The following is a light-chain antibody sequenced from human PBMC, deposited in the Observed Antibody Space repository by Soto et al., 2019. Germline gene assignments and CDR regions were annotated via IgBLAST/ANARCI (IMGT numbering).Light chain of an antibody. CDR2: GAS. V-gene: IGKV3-15*01. CDR3: QQYNNWWT. J-gene: IGKJ1*01. Sequence: EIVLTQSPATLSLSPGERATLSCRAGQSVSSYLAWYQQKPGQAPRLLIYGASSRATGIPARFSGSGSGTAFTLTISSLRSEDFAVYYCQQYNNWWTFGQGTKVDIK. CDR1: QSVSSY.